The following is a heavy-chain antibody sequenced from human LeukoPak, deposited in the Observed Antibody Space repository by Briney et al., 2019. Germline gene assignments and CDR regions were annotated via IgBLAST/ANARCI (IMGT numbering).Heavy chain of an antibody. CDR1: GFTFSRYA. Sequence: GGSLRLSCVASGFTFSRYALNWVRQAPGKGREWVSAICGSCGSTYYADSVKGRCTISRDNSKNTLYLQINSLRAEVTAVYSCAKDYSVLLWFGETIYDYRGQGTLVTVSS. D-gene: IGHD3-10*01. CDR3: AKDYSVLLWFGETIYDY. CDR2: ICGSCGST. J-gene: IGHJ4*02. V-gene: IGHV3-23*01.